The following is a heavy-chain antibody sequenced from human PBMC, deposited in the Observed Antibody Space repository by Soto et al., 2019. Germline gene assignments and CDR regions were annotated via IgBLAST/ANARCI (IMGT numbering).Heavy chain of an antibody. CDR1: GGTFSSYT. D-gene: IGHD6-13*01. CDR2: IIPILGIA. CDR3: ARDQTGMAAAGIDY. Sequence: QVQLVQSGAEVKKPGSSVKVSCKASGGTFSSYTISWVRQAPGQGLEWMGRIIPILGIANYAQKFQGRVTITADKSARTAYRELSSLRSEDTAVYYCARDQTGMAAAGIDYWGQGPLVTVSS. J-gene: IGHJ4*02. V-gene: IGHV1-69*08.